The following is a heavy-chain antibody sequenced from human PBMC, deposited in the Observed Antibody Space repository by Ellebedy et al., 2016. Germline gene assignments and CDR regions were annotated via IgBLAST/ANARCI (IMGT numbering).Heavy chain of an antibody. J-gene: IGHJ6*02. CDR2: INHSGNT. CDR3: ARGIAIFGVVKYYYYGMDV. V-gene: IGHV4-34*01. Sequence: YWIGWIRQSPGKGLEWIGEINHSGNTNYNPSLTSRVTISVDTSENQFSLKLTSVTAADTAVYYCARGIAIFGVVKYYYYGMDVWGQGTTVTVSS. CDR1: Y. D-gene: IGHD3-3*01.